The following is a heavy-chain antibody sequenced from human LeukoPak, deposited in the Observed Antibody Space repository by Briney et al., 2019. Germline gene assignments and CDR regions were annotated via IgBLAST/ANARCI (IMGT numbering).Heavy chain of an antibody. Sequence: SVKVSCKASGYTFTSYGISWVRQAPGQGLEWMGGIIPIFGTTKYAQNLQGRLSFSADESTTTAYMELSDLKYEDTAIYFCARGKSRQWLATPFDFWGQGTLVTVSS. D-gene: IGHD6-19*01. CDR2: IIPIFGTT. J-gene: IGHJ4*02. V-gene: IGHV1-69*13. CDR3: ARGKSRQWLATPFDF. CDR1: GYTFTSYG.